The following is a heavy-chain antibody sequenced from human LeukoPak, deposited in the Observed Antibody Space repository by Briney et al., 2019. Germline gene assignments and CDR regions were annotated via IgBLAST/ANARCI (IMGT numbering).Heavy chain of an antibody. D-gene: IGHD2-21*01. CDR2: IIPILGIA. V-gene: IGHV1-69*04. CDR3: ARGSVVAGPFDY. J-gene: IGHJ4*02. Sequence: SVKVSCKASGYTFTSYAISWVRRAPGQGLEWMGRIIPILGIANYAQKFQGRVTITADKSTSTAYMELSSLRSEDTAVYYCARGSVVAGPFDYWGQGTLATVSS. CDR1: GYTFTSYA.